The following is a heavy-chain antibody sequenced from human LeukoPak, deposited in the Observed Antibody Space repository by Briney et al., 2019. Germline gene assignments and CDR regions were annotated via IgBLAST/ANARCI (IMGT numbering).Heavy chain of an antibody. D-gene: IGHD6-19*01. J-gene: IGHJ4*03. V-gene: IGHV3-23*01. CDR2: ISGSGGSK. Sequence: GVPLTLSCAASGFTFSSYAMSWVRQPPGKGLEWVSAISGSGGSKYYADSVKGRFTISRDNSKNTLYLQMNSLRAEDTAVYYCAKETQWLARGYFDYWGQGTLVTVSS. CDR3: AKETQWLARGYFDY. CDR1: GFTFSSYA.